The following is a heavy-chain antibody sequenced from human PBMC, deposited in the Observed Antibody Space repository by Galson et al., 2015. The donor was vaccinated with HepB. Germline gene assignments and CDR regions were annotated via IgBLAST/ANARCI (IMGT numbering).Heavy chain of an antibody. CDR3: ARLSLGGGFDY. V-gene: IGHV3-33*01. CDR2: IWYDGTYK. D-gene: IGHD3-16*01. CDR1: GFTFTSFN. Sequence: SLRLSCAASGFTFTSFNMHWVRQAPGKGLAWVAIIWYDGTYKYYADSVKGRFTISREDSKNTLYLQMNRLRAEDTAVYYCARLSLGGGFDYWGQGTLVTVSS. J-gene: IGHJ4*02.